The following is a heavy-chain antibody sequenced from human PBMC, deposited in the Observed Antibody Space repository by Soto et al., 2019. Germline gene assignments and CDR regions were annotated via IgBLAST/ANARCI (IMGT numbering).Heavy chain of an antibody. V-gene: IGHV3-7*01. J-gene: IGHJ6*02. CDR3: ARALSSGWYEIGYYYYGMDV. CDR1: GFTFSSYW. D-gene: IGHD6-19*01. Sequence: EVQLVESGGGLVQPGGSLRLSCAASGFTFSSYWMSWVRQAPGKGLEWVANIKQDGSEKYYVDSVKGRFTFSRDNAKNSLYLQMNSLRAEDTAVYYCARALSSGWYEIGYYYYGMDVWGQGTTVTVSS. CDR2: IKQDGSEK.